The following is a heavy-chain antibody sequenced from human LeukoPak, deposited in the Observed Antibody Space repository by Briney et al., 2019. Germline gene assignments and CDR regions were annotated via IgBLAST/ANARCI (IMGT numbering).Heavy chain of an antibody. CDR1: GGSISSGSYY. D-gene: IGHD3-3*01. J-gene: IGHJ6*03. CDR2: IYTSGST. Sequence: MPSETLSLTCTVSGGSISSGSYYWSWIRQPAGKGLEWIGRIYTSGSTNYNPSLKSRVTISVDTSKNQFSLNLSSVAAADTGVYYCARGTMFGNVLRYMDVWGKGTTVIVSS. V-gene: IGHV4-61*02. CDR3: ARGTMFGNVLRYMDV.